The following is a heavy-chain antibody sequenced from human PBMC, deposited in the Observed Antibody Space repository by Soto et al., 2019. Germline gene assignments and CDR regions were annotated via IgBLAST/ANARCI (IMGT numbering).Heavy chain of an antibody. D-gene: IGHD3-22*01. Sequence: GESLKISCKASGYIFTIYWISWVRQMPGKGLEWMGRIDPSDSYTTYSPSFQGHVNMSVDRSTSSAYLQWSSLRASDIGMYYCARNERKVGYESGAYAYWRQGTLVTVSS. CDR1: GYIFTIYW. J-gene: IGHJ4*02. V-gene: IGHV5-10-1*01. CDR3: ARNERKVGYESGAYAY. CDR2: IDPSDSYT.